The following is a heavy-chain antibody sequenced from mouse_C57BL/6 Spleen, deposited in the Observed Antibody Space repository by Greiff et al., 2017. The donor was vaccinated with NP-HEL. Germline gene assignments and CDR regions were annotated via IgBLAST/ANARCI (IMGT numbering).Heavy chain of an antibody. CDR1: GFSFNTYA. D-gene: IGHD3-1*01. Sequence: EVNVVESGGGLVQPKGSLKLSCAASGFSFNTYAMNWVRQAPGKGLEWVARIRSKSNNYATYYADSVKDRFTISRDDSESMLYLQMNNLKTEDTAMYYCVRHGLLGYFDVWGTGTTVTVSS. J-gene: IGHJ1*03. V-gene: IGHV10-1*01. CDR2: IRSKSNNYAT. CDR3: VRHGLLGYFDV.